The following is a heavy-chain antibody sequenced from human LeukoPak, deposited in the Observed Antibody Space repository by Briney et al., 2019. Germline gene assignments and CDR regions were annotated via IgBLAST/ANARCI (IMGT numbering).Heavy chain of an antibody. CDR1: GFTFDDYT. Sequence: GGSLRLSCAASGFTFDDYTMYWVRQAPGKGLEWVSLISWDGGSTYYADSVKGRFTISRDNSKNSLYLQMNSLRTEDTALYYCAKGGGSYEIDYWGQGTLVTVSS. CDR3: AKGGGSYEIDY. J-gene: IGHJ4*02. V-gene: IGHV3-43*01. CDR2: ISWDGGST. D-gene: IGHD1-26*01.